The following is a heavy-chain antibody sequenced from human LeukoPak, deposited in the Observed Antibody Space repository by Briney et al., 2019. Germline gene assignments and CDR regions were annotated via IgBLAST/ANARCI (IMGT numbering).Heavy chain of an antibody. CDR3: ARGRIGYDSSGYSFDY. D-gene: IGHD3-22*01. J-gene: IGHJ4*02. CDR1: GFTFDDYG. V-gene: IGHV3-20*04. CDR2: INWNGGST. Sequence: PGGSLRLSCAASGFTFDDYGMSWVRQAPGKGLEWVSGINWNGGSTGYADSVKGRFTISRDNAKNSLYLQMNSLRAEDTALYYCARGRIGYDSSGYSFDYWGQGTLVTVSS.